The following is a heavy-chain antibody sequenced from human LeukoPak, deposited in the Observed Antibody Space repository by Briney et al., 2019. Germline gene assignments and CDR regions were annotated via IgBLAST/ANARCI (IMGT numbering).Heavy chain of an antibody. Sequence: PGGSLRLSCAASGFTFDDYGMSWVRQAPGKGLERVSGINWNGGSTGYADSVKGRFTISRDNAKNSLYLQMNSLRAEDTALYYCARALGSYYDFWSGRAYYFDYWGQGTLVTVSS. J-gene: IGHJ4*02. CDR3: ARALGSYYDFWSGRAYYFDY. CDR2: INWNGGST. D-gene: IGHD3-3*01. CDR1: GFTFDDYG. V-gene: IGHV3-20*04.